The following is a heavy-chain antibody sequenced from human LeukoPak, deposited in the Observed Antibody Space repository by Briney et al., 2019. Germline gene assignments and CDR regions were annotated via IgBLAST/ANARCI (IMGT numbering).Heavy chain of an antibody. CDR1: GGSISSSSYY. V-gene: IGHV4-39*01. CDR2: IYYSGSI. CDR3: ARPAYYYDSSGYSYYFDY. J-gene: IGHJ4*02. Sequence: SETLSLTCTVSGGSISSSSYYWGWIRQPPGKGLEWIGSIYYSGSIYYNPSLKSRVTISVDTSKNQFSLKLSSVTAADTAVYYCARPAYYYDSSGYSYYFDYWGQGTLVTVSS. D-gene: IGHD3-22*01.